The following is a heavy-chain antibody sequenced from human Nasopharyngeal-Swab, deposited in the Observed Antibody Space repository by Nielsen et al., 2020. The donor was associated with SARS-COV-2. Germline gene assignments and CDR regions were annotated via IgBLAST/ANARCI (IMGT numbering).Heavy chain of an antibody. Sequence: SETLSLTCTVSGCSISSSSYYWGWIRQPPGKGLEWIGSIYYSGSTYYNPSLKSRVTISVDTSKNQFSLKLSSVTAADTAVYYCARDRGGIWDYWGQGTLVTVSS. V-gene: IGHV4-39*07. CDR1: GCSISSSSYY. D-gene: IGHD3-10*01. CDR2: IYYSGST. CDR3: ARDRGGIWDY. J-gene: IGHJ4*02.